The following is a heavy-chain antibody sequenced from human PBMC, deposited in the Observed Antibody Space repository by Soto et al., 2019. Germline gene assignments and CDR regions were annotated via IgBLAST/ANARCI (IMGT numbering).Heavy chain of an antibody. D-gene: IGHD3-3*01. CDR1: GFTFSNYA. V-gene: IGHV3-30-3*01. Sequence: QVQLVESGGGVVQPGRSLRLSCAPSGFTFSNYAMHWVRQSPGKGLEWVAVISYDGSNKYYADSVKGRFTISRDNSKNTLYLQMNRLRAEDTAVYYCERDKRDLRLLEWSYYFDYWRQGPLVTVSS. J-gene: IGHJ4*02. CDR2: ISYDGSNK. CDR3: ERDKRDLRLLEWSYYFDY.